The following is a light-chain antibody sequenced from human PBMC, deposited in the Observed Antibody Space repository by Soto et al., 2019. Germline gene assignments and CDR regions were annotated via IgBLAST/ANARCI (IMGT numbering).Light chain of an antibody. CDR2: GAS. Sequence: IVLTQSPGTLSLSPGDRATVSCRATQSVSSSYLAWYQQKPGQAPGLLIYGASSRATGIPDRFSGSGSGTDFTLTISRLEPEDFAVYYCQQYGRSPWTLGQGTKV. J-gene: IGKJ1*01. CDR1: QSVSSSY. CDR3: QQYGRSPWT. V-gene: IGKV3-20*01.